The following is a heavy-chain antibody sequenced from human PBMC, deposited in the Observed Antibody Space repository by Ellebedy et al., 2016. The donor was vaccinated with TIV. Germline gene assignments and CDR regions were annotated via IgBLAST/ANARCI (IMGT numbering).Heavy chain of an antibody. D-gene: IGHD6-19*01. Sequence: ASVKVSXXASGYTFTGYHMHWVRQAPGQGLEWMGWINPNSGGTNYAQKFQGRVTMTRDTSKNQSSLKLSSVTAADTAVYYCARQMSSGAFDYWGQGTLVTVSS. V-gene: IGHV1-2*02. J-gene: IGHJ4*02. CDR1: GYTFTGYH. CDR2: INPNSGGT. CDR3: ARQMSSGAFDY.